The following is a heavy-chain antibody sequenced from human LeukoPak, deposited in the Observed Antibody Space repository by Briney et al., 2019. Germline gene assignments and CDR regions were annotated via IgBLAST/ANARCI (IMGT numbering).Heavy chain of an antibody. CDR2: ISWNSGSI. V-gene: IGHV3-9*01. Sequence: PGRSLRLSCAASGFTFDDYAMHWVRQAPGKGLEWVSGISWNSGSIGYADSVKGRFTTSRDNAKNSLYLQMNSLRAEDTAVYYCAGAYGDYFDPWGQGTLVTVSS. J-gene: IGHJ5*02. CDR3: AGAYGDYFDP. CDR1: GFTFDDYA. D-gene: IGHD4-17*01.